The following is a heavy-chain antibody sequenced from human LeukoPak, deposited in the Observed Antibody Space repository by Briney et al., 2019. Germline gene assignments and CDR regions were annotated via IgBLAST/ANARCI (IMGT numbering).Heavy chain of an antibody. CDR1: GFTFSSFG. CDR2: ISYDGSNK. Sequence: GGSLRLSCAASGFTFSSFGMHWVRQAPGKGLEWVAVISYDGSNKYYADSVKGRFTISRDNSKNTLYLQMNSLRAEDTAVYYCAKFSPTPLLNYYYYGMDVWGQGTTVTVSS. J-gene: IGHJ6*02. CDR3: AKFSPTPLLNYYYYGMDV. V-gene: IGHV3-30*18.